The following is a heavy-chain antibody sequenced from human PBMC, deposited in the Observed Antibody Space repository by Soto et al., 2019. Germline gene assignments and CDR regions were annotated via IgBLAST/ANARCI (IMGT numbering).Heavy chain of an antibody. D-gene: IGHD2-15*01. CDR3: ARVIRYCSGGSCYSSAIAFDY. CDR2: IYYSGST. CDR1: GGSISSYY. V-gene: IGHV4-59*01. Sequence: SETLSLTCTVSGGSISSYYWSWIRQPPGKGLEWIGYIYYSGSTNYNPSLKSRVTISVDTSKNQFSLKLSSVTAADTAVYYCARVIRYCSGGSCYSSAIAFDYWGQGTLVTSPQ. J-gene: IGHJ4*02.